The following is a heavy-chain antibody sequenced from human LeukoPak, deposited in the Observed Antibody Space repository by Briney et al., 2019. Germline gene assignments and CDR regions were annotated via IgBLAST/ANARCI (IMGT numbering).Heavy chain of an antibody. CDR3: ARLGYSVSWTDC. Sequence: SETLSLACTVSGGSISSTSHYWGWIRQPPGKGLEWIGSIYYSGSTYYNPSLKSRVTISVDTSKNQFSLRLSSVTAADMAVYFCARLGYSVSWTDCWGQGTLVTVSS. J-gene: IGHJ4*02. D-gene: IGHD6-13*01. V-gene: IGHV4-39*01. CDR2: IYYSGST. CDR1: GGSISSTSHY.